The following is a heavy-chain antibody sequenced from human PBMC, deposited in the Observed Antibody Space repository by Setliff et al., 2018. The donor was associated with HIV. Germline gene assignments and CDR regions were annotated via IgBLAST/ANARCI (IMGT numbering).Heavy chain of an antibody. CDR2: INHSGST. J-gene: IGHJ6*02. D-gene: IGHD6-19*01. V-gene: IGHV4-34*01. CDR3: ARGAIAVAGISYYYYGMDV. CDR1: GGSFSDYY. Sequence: KTSETLSLTCAVYGGSFSDYYWSWIRQPPGKGLEWIGEINHSGSTNYNPSLKRRVTISVDTSKNQFSLKLNSVTAADTAVYYCARGAIAVAGISYYYYGMDVWGQGTTVTVSS.